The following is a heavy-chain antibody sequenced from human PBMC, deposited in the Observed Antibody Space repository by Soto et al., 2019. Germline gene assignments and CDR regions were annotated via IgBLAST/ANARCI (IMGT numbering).Heavy chain of an antibody. Sequence: SETLSLTCAVYGGSFSGYYWSWIRQPPGKGLEWIGEINHSGSTNYNPSLKSRVTISVDTSKNQFSLKLRSEDTAVYYCARKSSSPLERYFDWLFDYYYYYMDVWGKGTTVTVSS. V-gene: IGHV4-34*01. CDR3: ARKSSSPLERYFDWLFDYYYYYMDV. CDR2: INHSGST. D-gene: IGHD3-9*01. CDR1: GGSFSGYY. J-gene: IGHJ6*03.